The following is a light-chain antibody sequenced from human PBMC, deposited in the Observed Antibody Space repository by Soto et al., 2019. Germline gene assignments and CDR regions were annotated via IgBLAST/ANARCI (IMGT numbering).Light chain of an antibody. Sequence: EIVITQSPATLSVSPGERATLSCRASQSVSSNLAWYQQKPGQAPRLLIYGASTRATGIPARFSGSGSGTEFTLTISSLQSEDFAVYYCQQYNNWLQTFGQGTKLEIK. CDR2: GAS. CDR1: QSVSSN. CDR3: QQYNNWLQT. J-gene: IGKJ1*01. V-gene: IGKV3-15*01.